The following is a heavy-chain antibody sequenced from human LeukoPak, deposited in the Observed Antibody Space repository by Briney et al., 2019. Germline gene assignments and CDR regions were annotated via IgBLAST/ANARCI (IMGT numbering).Heavy chain of an antibody. CDR1: GGSISSSNW. CDR2: IYHSGST. D-gene: IGHD3-22*01. Sequence: SETLSLTCAVPGGSISSSNWWSWVRPPPGKGLEWIGEIYHSGSTNYNPSLKSRVTISVDKSKNQFSLKLSSVTAADTAVYYCARDAYYYDSSGYYGLDYWGQGTLVTVSS. V-gene: IGHV4-4*02. J-gene: IGHJ4*02. CDR3: ARDAYYYDSSGYYGLDY.